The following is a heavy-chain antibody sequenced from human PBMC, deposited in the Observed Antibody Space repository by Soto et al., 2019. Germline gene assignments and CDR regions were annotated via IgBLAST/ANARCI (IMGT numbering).Heavy chain of an antibody. D-gene: IGHD7-27*01. CDR2: ISSTTNYI. CDR1: GFTFTRYS. Sequence: EVQLVESGGGLVQPGGSLRLSGSASGFTFTRYSMNWVRQAPGKGLEWVSSISSTTNYIYYEDSMKGRFTVYRDNAKNAVYLEMNSLSAEDTAVYYCARESEDLTSNFDYWGQGTLVTVSS. V-gene: IGHV3-21*01. CDR3: ARESEDLTSNFDY. J-gene: IGHJ4*02.